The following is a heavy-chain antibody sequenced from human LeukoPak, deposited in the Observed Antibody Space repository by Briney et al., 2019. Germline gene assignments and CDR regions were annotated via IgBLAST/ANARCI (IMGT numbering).Heavy chain of an antibody. D-gene: IGHD5-18*01. CDR2: ISSSSSYI. Sequence: PGGSLRLSCAASGFTFSSYSMNWVRQAPGKGLEWVSSISSSSSYIYYADSVKGRFTISRDNAKNSLYLQMNSLRAEDTAVYYCARPQGGYSYGPFDYWGQGTLVTVSS. CDR3: ARPQGGYSYGPFDY. V-gene: IGHV3-21*01. J-gene: IGHJ4*02. CDR1: GFTFSSYS.